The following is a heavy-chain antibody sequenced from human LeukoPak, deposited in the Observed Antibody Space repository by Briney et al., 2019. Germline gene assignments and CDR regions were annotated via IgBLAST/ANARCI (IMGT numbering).Heavy chain of an antibody. D-gene: IGHD3-22*01. CDR3: ASGITMIVVAKDYYYGMDV. CDR1: GGTFSSYA. CDR2: IIPILGIA. J-gene: IGHJ6*02. V-gene: IGHV1-69*04. Sequence: SVKVSCKASGGTFSSYAISWARQAPGQGLEWMGRIIPILGIANYAQKFQGRVTITADKSTSTAYMELSSLRSEDTAVYYCASGITMIVVAKDYYYGMDVWGQGTTVTVSS.